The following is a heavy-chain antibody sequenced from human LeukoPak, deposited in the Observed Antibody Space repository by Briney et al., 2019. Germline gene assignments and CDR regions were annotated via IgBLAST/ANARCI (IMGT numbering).Heavy chain of an antibody. Sequence: PSETLSLTCTVSGGSISSYYWRWIRQPPGQGLEWIGYIDYRGSTNYSPSLKSRVTISVDTSKNQFSLKLSSVTAADTAVYYWARGGRYYYDSSGYPVWGQGTLVTVSS. CDR1: GGSISSYY. CDR3: ARGGRYYYDSSGYPV. J-gene: IGHJ4*02. CDR2: IDYRGST. D-gene: IGHD3-22*01. V-gene: IGHV4-59*01.